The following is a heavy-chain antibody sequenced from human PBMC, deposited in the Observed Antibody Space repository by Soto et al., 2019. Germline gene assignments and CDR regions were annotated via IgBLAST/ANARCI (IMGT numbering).Heavy chain of an antibody. CDR3: ASPKIAFYNWFDP. Sequence: SETLSLTCTVSGLYMISYYWGWIRQPPGKGLEWIGSIYYSGSTYYNPSLKSRVTISVDTSKNQFSLELSSVTAADTAVYYCASPKIAFYNWFDPWGQGTLVTVSS. CDR1: GLYMISYY. CDR2: IYYSGST. J-gene: IGHJ5*02. D-gene: IGHD3-3*02. V-gene: IGHV4-39*01.